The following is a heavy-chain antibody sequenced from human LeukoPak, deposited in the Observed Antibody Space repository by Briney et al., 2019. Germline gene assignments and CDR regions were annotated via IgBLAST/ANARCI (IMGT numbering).Heavy chain of an antibody. CDR2: IYTSGST. CDR1: GGSISSYY. V-gene: IGHV4-4*07. J-gene: IGHJ5*02. CDR3: ARAGRVTIFGVDSDWFDP. Sequence: SETLSLTCTVSGGSISSYYWSWIRQPAGKGLEWIGRIYTSGSTNYNPSLKSRVTMSVDTSKNQFSLKLSSVTAADTAVYYCARAGRVTIFGVDSDWFDPWGQGTLVTVSS. D-gene: IGHD3-3*01.